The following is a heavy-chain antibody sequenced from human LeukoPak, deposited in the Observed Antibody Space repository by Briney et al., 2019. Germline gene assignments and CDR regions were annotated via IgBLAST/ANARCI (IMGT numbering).Heavy chain of an antibody. CDR1: GGSISSGDYY. CDR2: IYHSGST. V-gene: IGHV4-30-2*01. CDR3: ARGITGTTLFDY. Sequence: SQTLSLTCTVSGGSISSGDYYWSWIRQPPGKGLEWIGYIYHSGSTYYNPSLKSRVTISVDRSKNQFSLKLSSVTAADTAVYYCARGITGTTLFDYWAREPWSPSPQ. J-gene: IGHJ4*02. D-gene: IGHD1-7*01.